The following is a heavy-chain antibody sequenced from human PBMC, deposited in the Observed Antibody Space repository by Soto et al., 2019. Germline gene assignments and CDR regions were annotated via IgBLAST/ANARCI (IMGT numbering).Heavy chain of an antibody. CDR1: GFTVSSNY. J-gene: IGHJ4*02. CDR3: AREVTDFGSGRAGY. V-gene: IGHV3-66*01. D-gene: IGHD3-3*01. Sequence: PGGSLRLSCAASGFTVSSNYMSWVRQAPGKGLEWVSVIYSGGSTYYADSVKGRFTISRDNSKNTLYLQMNSLRAEDTAVYYCAREVTDFGSGRAGYWGQGTLVTVSS. CDR2: IYSGGST.